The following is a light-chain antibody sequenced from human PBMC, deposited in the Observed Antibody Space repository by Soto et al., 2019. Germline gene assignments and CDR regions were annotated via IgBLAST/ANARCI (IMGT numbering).Light chain of an antibody. CDR1: QSISSN. Sequence: EIVMTQSPATLSVSPGERATLSCRASQSISSNLAWYQQKPVQAPRLLIYGASTRATGIPATFSGSGSGTEFTLTISSLQSEDVAVYYCQQYNNWPFTFGPGTKVDIK. CDR3: QQYNNWPFT. V-gene: IGKV3-15*01. J-gene: IGKJ3*01. CDR2: GAS.